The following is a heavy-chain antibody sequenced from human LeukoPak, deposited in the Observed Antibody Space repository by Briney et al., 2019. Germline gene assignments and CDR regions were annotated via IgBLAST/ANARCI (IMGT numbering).Heavy chain of an antibody. J-gene: IGHJ4*02. D-gene: IGHD1-1*01. Sequence: GGSLRLSCAASGFTFSTYVIYWVRQAPGKGLQWVAVTSYDGRNNDYAGSVKGRFTISRDNSKNTVYLQMNSLTPEDTAVYYCARVTGGSSYSFDNWGQGTRVIVSS. CDR1: GFTFSTYV. CDR2: TSYDGRNN. CDR3: ARVTGGSSYSFDN. V-gene: IGHV3-30*04.